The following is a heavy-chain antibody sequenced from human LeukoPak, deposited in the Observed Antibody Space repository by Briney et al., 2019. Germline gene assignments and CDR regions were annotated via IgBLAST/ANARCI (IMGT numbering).Heavy chain of an antibody. V-gene: IGHV5-51*01. CDR1: GSSFTSYW. Sequence: GESLKISCKGSGSSFTSYWIAWVRQLPGKGLEWMGIIYPGDSDTKYSPSFEGQVTISADKSISTVYLQWSSLKASDTAMYYCARQQYYGTGSPDDYWGQGTLVTVSS. J-gene: IGHJ4*02. CDR2: IYPGDSDT. CDR3: ARQQYYGTGSPDDY. D-gene: IGHD3-10*01.